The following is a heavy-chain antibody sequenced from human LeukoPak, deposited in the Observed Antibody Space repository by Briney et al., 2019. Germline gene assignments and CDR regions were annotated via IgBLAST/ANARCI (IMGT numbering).Heavy chain of an antibody. CDR2: INSDGSST. D-gene: IGHD3-3*01. CDR1: GFPFSSYW. J-gene: IGHJ6*02. V-gene: IGHV3-74*01. CDR3: ARRYDFWSGYYGMDV. Sequence: GSLRLSCAASGFPFSSYWMHWVRQAPGKGLVWVSRINSDGSSTSYADSVKGRFTISRDNAKNTLYLQMNSLRAEDTAVYYCARRYDFWSGYYGMDVWGQGTTVTVSS.